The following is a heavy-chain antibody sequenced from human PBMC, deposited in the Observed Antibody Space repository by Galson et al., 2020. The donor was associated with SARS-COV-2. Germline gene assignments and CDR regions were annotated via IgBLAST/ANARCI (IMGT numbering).Heavy chain of an antibody. J-gene: IGHJ4*02. CDR2: IYDSANT. CDR3: ARGQQTEILTPFDF. D-gene: IGHD7-27*01. Sequence: SQTLSLTCAVSGGSVSSGAFSWSWFRQPPGKGLEWIGYIYDSANTYYNPSLKSRVSISVDRSKNQFSLNLSSVTAADTAVYYCARGQQTEILTPFDFWGQGTLVTVSS. V-gene: IGHV4-30-2*01. CDR1: GGSVSSGAFS.